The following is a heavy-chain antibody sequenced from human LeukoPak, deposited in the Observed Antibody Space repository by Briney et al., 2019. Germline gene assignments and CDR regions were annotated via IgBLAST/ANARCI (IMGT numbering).Heavy chain of an antibody. CDR1: GGSISSSSYY. CDR2: ISYSGST. V-gene: IGHV4-39*07. Sequence: SETLFLTCTVSGGSISSSSYYWGWIRQPPGKGLEWIGSISYSGSTYYNPSLKSRVTISVDTSKNQFSLKLSSVTAADTAVYYCARVATVSSYYYYGMDVWGQGTTVTVSS. CDR3: ARVATVSSYYYYGMDV. J-gene: IGHJ6*02. D-gene: IGHD4-17*01.